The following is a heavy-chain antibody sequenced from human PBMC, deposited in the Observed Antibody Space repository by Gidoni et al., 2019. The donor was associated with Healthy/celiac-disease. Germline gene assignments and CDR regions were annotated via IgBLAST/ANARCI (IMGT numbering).Heavy chain of an antibody. CDR2: INPNSGGT. Sequence: QVQLVPSGAEVKKRGASVKVPCTASGYTFTGYHMHWVRQAPGQGLEWMGWINPNSGGTNYAQKFQGRVTMTRDTSISTAYMELSRLRSDDTAVYYCAREEVGVVAAATAYCFDYWGQGTLVTVSS. V-gene: IGHV1-2*02. J-gene: IGHJ4*02. CDR1: GYTFTGYH. D-gene: IGHD6-13*01. CDR3: AREEVGVVAAATAYCFDY.